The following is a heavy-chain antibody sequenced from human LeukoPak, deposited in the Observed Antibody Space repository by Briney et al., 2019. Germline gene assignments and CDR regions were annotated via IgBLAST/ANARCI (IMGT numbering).Heavy chain of an antibody. Sequence: SETLSLTCAVYGGSFSGYYWSWIRQPPGKGLEWIGEINHSGSTNYNPSLKSRVTISVDTSKNQFSLKLSSVTAADTAVYYCARVVEARDNSSSQPAKMDYFDYWGQGTLVTVSS. CDR3: ARVVEARDNSSSQPAKMDYFDY. CDR2: INHSGST. D-gene: IGHD6-6*01. V-gene: IGHV4-34*01. CDR1: GGSFSGYY. J-gene: IGHJ4*02.